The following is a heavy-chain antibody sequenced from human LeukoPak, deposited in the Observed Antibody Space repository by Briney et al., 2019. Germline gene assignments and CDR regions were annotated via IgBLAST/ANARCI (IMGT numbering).Heavy chain of an antibody. Sequence: PGGSLRLSCAASGFTFSSYWMSWVRQAPGKGLEWVSAISGSGGSTYYADSVKGRFTISRDNSKNTLYLQMNSLRAEDTAVYYCAKRGGGTTEYCSSTSCYMRFDPWGQGTLVTVSS. J-gene: IGHJ5*02. D-gene: IGHD2-2*02. V-gene: IGHV3-23*01. CDR2: ISGSGGST. CDR1: GFTFSSYW. CDR3: AKRGGGTTEYCSSTSCYMRFDP.